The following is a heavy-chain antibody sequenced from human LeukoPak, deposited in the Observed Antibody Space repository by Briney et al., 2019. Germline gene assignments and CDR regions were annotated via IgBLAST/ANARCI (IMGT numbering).Heavy chain of an antibody. J-gene: IGHJ4*02. D-gene: IGHD2-2*01. CDR2: ISDSSAT. CDR1: GFTFSTYA. V-gene: IGHV3-23*01. Sequence: GGSLRLSCAASGFTFSTYAMSWVRQAPGKGLEWVSTISDSSATYYADSVKGRFSISRDNSKNTLYLQMNSLRAKDTAVYYCAKGGTGYCSSSSCLYYFHYWGQGTLVTVSS. CDR3: AKGGTGYCSSSSCLYYFHY.